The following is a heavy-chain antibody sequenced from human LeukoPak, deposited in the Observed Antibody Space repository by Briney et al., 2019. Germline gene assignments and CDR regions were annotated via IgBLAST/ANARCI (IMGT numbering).Heavy chain of an antibody. D-gene: IGHD3-3*01. CDR2: IIPIFGTA. CDR3: ARSSLFGVVTGYFDY. V-gene: IGHV1-69*05. CDR1: GGTFSSYA. Sequence: SVKVSRKASGGTFSSYAISWVRQAPGQGLEWMGRIIPIFGTANYAQKFQGRVTITTDESTSTAYMELSSLRSEDTAVYYCARSSLFGVVTGYFDYWGQGTLVTVSS. J-gene: IGHJ4*02.